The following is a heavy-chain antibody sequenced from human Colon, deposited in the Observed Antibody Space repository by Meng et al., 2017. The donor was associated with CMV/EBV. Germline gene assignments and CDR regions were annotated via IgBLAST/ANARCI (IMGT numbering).Heavy chain of an antibody. Sequence: QVQLVQSGAEVKEPGASVLVSCRSSGYTFTSYGINWVRQAPGQGLEWMGWISGSTGYTNRAQKFQGRVTMTTDTSTSTAYLALTSLTSNDTAVYYRARGRPNWSGVLDYWGQGTLVTVSS. D-gene: IGHD1-1*01. CDR2: ISGSTGYT. CDR3: ARGRPNWSGVLDY. V-gene: IGHV1-18*01. J-gene: IGHJ4*02. CDR1: GYTFTSYG.